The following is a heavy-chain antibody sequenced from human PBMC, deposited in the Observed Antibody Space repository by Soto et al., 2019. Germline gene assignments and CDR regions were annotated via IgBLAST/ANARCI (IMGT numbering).Heavy chain of an antibody. Sequence: GPVKVSCTASGYTFTSYDINWVRQATGQGLEWMGWMNPNSGNPGYAQKFQGRVTMTRNTSISTAYMELSSLRSEDTAVYYCARANYDYICGSYSLGSDAFDIWGQGTMVTVSS. J-gene: IGHJ3*02. V-gene: IGHV1-8*01. CDR1: GYTFTSYD. CDR2: MNPNSGNP. D-gene: IGHD3-16*01. CDR3: ARANYDYICGSYSLGSDAFDI.